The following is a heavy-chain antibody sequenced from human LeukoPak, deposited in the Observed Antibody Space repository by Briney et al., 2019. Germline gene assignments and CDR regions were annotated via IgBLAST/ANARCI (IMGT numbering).Heavy chain of an antibody. CDR1: GYTFTGYY. D-gene: IGHD1-26*01. V-gene: IGHV1-46*01. CDR2: INPSGGST. J-gene: IGHJ4*02. Sequence: ASVKVSCKASGYTFTGYYKHWMRQAPGRGLEWMGIINPSGGSTSYAQKFQGRVTMPRDTSTSTVYMELSSLRSEDTAVYYCARDPRRASGSYYDDWGQGTLVTVSS. CDR3: ARDPRRASGSYYDD.